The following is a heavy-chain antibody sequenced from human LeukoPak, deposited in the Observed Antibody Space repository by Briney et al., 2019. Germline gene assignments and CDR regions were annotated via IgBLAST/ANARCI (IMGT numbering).Heavy chain of an antibody. D-gene: IGHD4-17*01. CDR2: ISYDGSNN. CDR3: ARGHTAVTRHFDF. J-gene: IGHJ4*02. V-gene: IGHV3-30*04. Sequence: GGSLRLSCAASGFTFSSYAMHWVRQAPGKGLEWVAVISYDGSNNYYADSVKGRFTISRDDAKNLLYLDMNSLRAEDTAVYYCARGHTAVTRHFDFWGQGTLVTVSS. CDR1: GFTFSSYA.